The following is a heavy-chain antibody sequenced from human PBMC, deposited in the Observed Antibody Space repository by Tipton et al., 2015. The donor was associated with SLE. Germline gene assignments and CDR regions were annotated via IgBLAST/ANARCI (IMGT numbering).Heavy chain of an antibody. CDR2: IYTSGST. CDR3: ARDRRVRSHFRDSNYLLGAFDI. V-gene: IGHV4-4*07. Sequence: TLSLTCTVSGGSISSYYWSWIRQPAGKGLEWIGYIYTSGSTNYNPSLKSRVTISVDTSKNQFSLKLSSVTAADTAVYYCARDRRVRSHFRDSNYLLGAFDIWGQGTMVTVSS. CDR1: GGSISSYY. J-gene: IGHJ3*02. D-gene: IGHD4-11*01.